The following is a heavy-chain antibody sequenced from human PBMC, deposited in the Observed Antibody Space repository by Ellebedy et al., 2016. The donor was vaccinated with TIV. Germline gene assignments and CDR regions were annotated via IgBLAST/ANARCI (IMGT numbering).Heavy chain of an antibody. V-gene: IGHV3-7*01. D-gene: IGHD2/OR15-2a*01. CDR3: AKDLSHRGHPGPPEFDI. CDR2: IKQDGSEK. CDR1: GFTFSSYW. J-gene: IGHJ3*02. Sequence: GESLKISXAASGFTFSSYWMSWVRQAPGKGLEWVANIKQDGSEKYYVDSVKGRFTISRDNAKNSLYLQMNSLRAEDTAVYYCAKDLSHRGHPGPPEFDIWGQGTMVTVSS.